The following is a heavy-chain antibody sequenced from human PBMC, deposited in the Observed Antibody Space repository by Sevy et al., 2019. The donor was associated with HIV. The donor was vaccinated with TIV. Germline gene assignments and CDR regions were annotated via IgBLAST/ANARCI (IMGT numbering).Heavy chain of an antibody. J-gene: IGHJ4*02. CDR2: INPDNGGT. D-gene: IGHD3-10*01. CDR3: ARGFRYRSYWSAVDF. Sequence: ASVKVSCKASKYSFSDHYIHWVRQAPGQGIEWMGWINPDNGGTNYAQKFQGRVTMTRDTSISTTYMEMSSLGSDDTAVYYCARGFRYRSYWSAVDFLGQGTLVTVSS. V-gene: IGHV1-2*02. CDR1: KYSFSDHY.